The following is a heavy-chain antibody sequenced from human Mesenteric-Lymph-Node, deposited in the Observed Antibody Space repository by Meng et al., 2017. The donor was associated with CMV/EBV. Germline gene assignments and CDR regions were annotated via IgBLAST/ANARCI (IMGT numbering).Heavy chain of an antibody. D-gene: IGHD6-13*01. CDR3: ARESMDNRWYHYRYFDL. CDR2: INPNTGGT. V-gene: IGHV1-2*06. J-gene: IGHJ2*01. CDR1: TFTEYY. Sequence: TFTEYYIHWVRQAPGQGLEWVGRINPNTGGTNYAQIFQGRVTMTRDTSISTAYMDLSRLTSDDTAVYYCARESMDNRWYHYRYFDLWGRGTLVTVSS.